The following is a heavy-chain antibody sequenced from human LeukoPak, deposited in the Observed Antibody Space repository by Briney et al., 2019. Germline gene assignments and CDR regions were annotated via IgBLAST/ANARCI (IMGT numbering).Heavy chain of an antibody. V-gene: IGHV1-2*02. D-gene: IGHD6-13*01. Sequence: ASVKVSCKASGYTFTASYMHWVRQAPGQGLEWMGWINPNSGGTNYAQKFQGRVIMTRDTSISTAYMEVTLRSDDTAVYYCARGGGYSSSWYENYWGQGTLVTVSS. J-gene: IGHJ4*02. CDR3: ARGGGYSSSWYENY. CDR1: GYTFTASY. CDR2: INPNSGGT.